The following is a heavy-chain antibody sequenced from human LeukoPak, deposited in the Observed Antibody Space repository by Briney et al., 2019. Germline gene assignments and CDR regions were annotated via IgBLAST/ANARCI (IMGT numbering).Heavy chain of an antibody. V-gene: IGHV3-33*01. CDR3: VGELLTAAGTIGAFDI. J-gene: IGHJ3*02. Sequence: PGGSLRLSRAASGFTFSTYGMHWVRQAPGKGLEWVAVMWPNGSNKYHADSVKGRFTISRDNSKSTLFLQMSSLAAEDTAVYYCVGELLTAAGTIGAFDIWGRGTMVTVSS. CDR1: GFTFSTYG. D-gene: IGHD6-13*01. CDR2: MWPNGSNK.